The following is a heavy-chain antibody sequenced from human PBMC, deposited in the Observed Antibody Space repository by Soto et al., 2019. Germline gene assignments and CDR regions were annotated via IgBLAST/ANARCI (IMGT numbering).Heavy chain of an antibody. CDR2: ISGSGGST. D-gene: IGHD2-15*01. Sequence: EVQLLESGGGLVQPGGSLRLSCAASGFTFSSYAMSWVRQAPGKGLEWVSAISGSGGSTYYADSVKGRFTISRDNSKNTLYLQMNSRRAEDTAVYYWAKVLTQRGYCSGGSCWDYWGQGTLVTVSS. V-gene: IGHV3-23*01. J-gene: IGHJ4*02. CDR1: GFTFSSYA. CDR3: AKVLTQRGYCSGGSCWDY.